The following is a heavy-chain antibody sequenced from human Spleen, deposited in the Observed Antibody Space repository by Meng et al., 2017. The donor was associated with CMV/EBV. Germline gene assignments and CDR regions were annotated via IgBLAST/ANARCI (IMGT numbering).Heavy chain of an antibody. CDR1: GYSFTSYW. CDR3: AKGGYCSITSCRFDY. Sequence: SGYSFTSYWIGWVRKMPRKGLEWMGIIYPGDSDTRYSPSFQGQVTISADKSISTAYLQWSSLKASDTAMYYCAKGGYCSITSCRFDYWGQGTLVTVSS. V-gene: IGHV5-51*01. J-gene: IGHJ4*02. CDR2: IYPGDSDT. D-gene: IGHD2-2*01.